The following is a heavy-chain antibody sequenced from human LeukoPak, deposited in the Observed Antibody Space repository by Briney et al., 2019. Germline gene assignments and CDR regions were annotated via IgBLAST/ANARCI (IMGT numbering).Heavy chain of an antibody. CDR2: IYSSGST. D-gene: IGHD6-13*01. CDR3: ATIGAIADHAFDI. Sequence: SETLSLTCTVSGGSISNYYWSWVRQPAGKGLEWIGRIYSSGSTNYNPSLKRRVTMSVDTSKNQFSLKLSSVTAADTAVYYCATIGAIADHAFDIWGQGTMVTASS. J-gene: IGHJ3*02. V-gene: IGHV4-4*07. CDR1: GGSISNYY.